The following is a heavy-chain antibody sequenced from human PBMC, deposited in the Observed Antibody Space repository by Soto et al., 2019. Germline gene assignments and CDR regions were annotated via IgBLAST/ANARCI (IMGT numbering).Heavy chain of an antibody. Sequence: PGGSLRLSCAASGVIFSSYAMSWVRQAPGRGLEWVSIISGSGDKTYYADSVEGRFTISRDNSKNTVSLQMNSLRADDTAIYYCAKLPLIQRYFDYWGQGTPVTVSS. CDR2: ISGSGDKT. CDR1: GVIFSSYA. D-gene: IGHD1-1*01. V-gene: IGHV3-23*01. CDR3: AKLPLIQRYFDY. J-gene: IGHJ4*02.